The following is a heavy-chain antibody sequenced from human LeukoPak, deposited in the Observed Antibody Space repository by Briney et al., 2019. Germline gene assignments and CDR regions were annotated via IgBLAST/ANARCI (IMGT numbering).Heavy chain of an antibody. CDR1: GFTFSSYA. V-gene: IGHV3-23*01. CDR3: AKDLDSSSWYGQVGFDY. CDR2: ISGSGGST. D-gene: IGHD6-13*01. Sequence: GGSLRLSCAASGFTFSSYAMSWVRQAPGKGLEWVSGISGSGGSTYYADSVKGRFTISRDNSKNTLYLQMNSLRADDTAVYYCAKDLDSSSWYGQVGFDYWGQGTLVTVSS. J-gene: IGHJ4*02.